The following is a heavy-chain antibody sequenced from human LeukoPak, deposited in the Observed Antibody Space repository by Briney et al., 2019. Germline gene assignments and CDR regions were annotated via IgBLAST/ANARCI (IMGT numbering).Heavy chain of an antibody. CDR1: TGSISSYY. CDR2: IYYTGSH. D-gene: IGHD3-10*01. Sequence: SETLSLTCTFSTGSISSYYWSWIRQPPGKRLEWIGYIYYTGSHTYNPSLQSRVTMSVDTSRNQFSLNLSSVTAADTAVYYCAREANYYGSGSYFEGTFDHWGQGSLVIVSS. V-gene: IGHV4-59*01. J-gene: IGHJ4*02. CDR3: AREANYYGSGSYFEGTFDH.